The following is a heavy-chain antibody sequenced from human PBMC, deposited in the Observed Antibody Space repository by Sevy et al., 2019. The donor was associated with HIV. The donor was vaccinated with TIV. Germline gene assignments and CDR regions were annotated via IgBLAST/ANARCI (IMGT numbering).Heavy chain of an antibody. CDR2: IYYSGST. J-gene: IGHJ4*02. D-gene: IGHD4-17*01. CDR1: GASVNSGTYY. CDR3: ARGLRDYGDYSFDY. Sequence: SETLSLTCSVSGASVNSGTYYWTWIRQPPGKGLEWIGYIYYSGSTNHHPSLKSRLSISLDVSKNHFSLQVTSVTAADTAIYYCARGLRDYGDYSFDYWGQGTLVTVSS. V-gene: IGHV4-61*03.